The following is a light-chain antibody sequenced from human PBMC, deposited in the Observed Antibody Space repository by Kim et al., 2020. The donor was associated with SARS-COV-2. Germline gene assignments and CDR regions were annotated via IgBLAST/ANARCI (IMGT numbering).Light chain of an antibody. V-gene: IGLV4-69*01. CDR3: ETWGTGIQV. J-gene: IGLJ2*01. Sequence: QLVLTQSPSASASLGASVKLTCTLSSGHSNYAIAWHQQQPEKGPRYLMKLKSDGSHSKGDGIPDRFSGSSSGADRYLTISSLQSEDEADYYCETWGTGIQVFGGGTQLTVL. CDR2: LKSDGSH. CDR1: SGHSNYA.